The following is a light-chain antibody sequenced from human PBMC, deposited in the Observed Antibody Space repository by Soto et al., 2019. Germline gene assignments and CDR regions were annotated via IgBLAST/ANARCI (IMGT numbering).Light chain of an antibody. J-gene: IGKJ1*01. CDR1: QSISSW. CDR3: QQYNDNWT. Sequence: DIQMTQSPSTLSASVGDRVTITCRASQSISSWLAWYQQKPGKAPKLLIYKASTLQSGVPSRFSGSGSGTEFTLAISSLQPDDSANYYCQQYNDNWTFGQGPKVEIK. V-gene: IGKV1-5*03. CDR2: KAS.